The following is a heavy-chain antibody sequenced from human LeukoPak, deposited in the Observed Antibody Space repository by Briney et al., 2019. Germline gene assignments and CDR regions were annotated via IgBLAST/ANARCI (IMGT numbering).Heavy chain of an antibody. V-gene: IGHV4-59*01. CDR3: ARDLGPYGGHFDY. Sequence: IGYIYYSGSTTYNPSLQSRVTISVATTKNQFSLKLRSVTAADTAVYYCARDLGPYGGHFDYWGQGTLVTVSS. J-gene: IGHJ4*02. D-gene: IGHD4/OR15-4a*01. CDR2: IYYSGST.